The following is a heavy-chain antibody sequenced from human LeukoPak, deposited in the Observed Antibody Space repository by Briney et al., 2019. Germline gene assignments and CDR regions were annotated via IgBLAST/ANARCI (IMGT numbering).Heavy chain of an antibody. J-gene: IGHJ3*01. Sequence: GGSLRLSCAASGFIANNYYMFWVRQAPGTGLEWVSVIYSGGNTYYADSVKGRFTVSRDNSKNTLYLQMNSLRAEDTAVYFCARHSDTPNYPDSDAFDLWGQGTMVTVSS. V-gene: IGHV3-66*04. D-gene: IGHD2-15*01. CDR1: GFIANNYY. CDR2: IYSGGNT. CDR3: ARHSDTPNYPDSDAFDL.